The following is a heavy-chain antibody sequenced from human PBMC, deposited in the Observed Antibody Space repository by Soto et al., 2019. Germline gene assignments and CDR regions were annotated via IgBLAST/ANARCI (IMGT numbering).Heavy chain of an antibody. CDR2: INHSGST. V-gene: IGHV4-34*01. CDR3: ARKGRVGYVISDFDS. CDR1: GGSFSGYY. D-gene: IGHD3-22*01. J-gene: IGHJ4*02. Sequence: SETLSLTCAVYGGSFSGYYWSWIRQPPGKGLEWIGEINHSGSTNYNPSLKSRVTISVDTSKNQFSLKLSSVTAADTAVYYCARKGRVGYVISDFDSWGQGALVTVSS.